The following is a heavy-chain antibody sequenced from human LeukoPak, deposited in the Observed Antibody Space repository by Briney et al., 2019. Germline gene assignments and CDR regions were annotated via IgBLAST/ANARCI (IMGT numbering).Heavy chain of an antibody. CDR2: INPNSGGT. CDR1: GYTFTGYY. D-gene: IGHD3-10*01. Sequence: GASVKVSCKASGYTFTGYYMHWVRQAPGQGLEWMGWINPNSGGTNYAQKFQGRVTMTRDTSISTAYMELSRLRSDDTAVYYCARGARGSGSYPPAVYYFDYWGQETLVTVSS. V-gene: IGHV1-2*02. CDR3: ARGARGSGSYPPAVYYFDY. J-gene: IGHJ4*02.